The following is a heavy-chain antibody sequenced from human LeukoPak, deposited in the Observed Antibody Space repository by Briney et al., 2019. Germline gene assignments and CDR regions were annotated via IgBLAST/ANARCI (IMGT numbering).Heavy chain of an antibody. J-gene: IGHJ4*02. CDR1: GFIFSSDA. CDR2: ISRMGVTT. Sequence: GGSLRLSCAASGFIFSSDAMCWVRQAPGKGLEWVSGISRMGVTTYYADSVKGRFTISRDTSKNTLYMQMNTLRPEDTAVYYCAKEEVPNDYWGQGTLVTVSS. D-gene: IGHD2-2*01. CDR3: AKEEVPNDY. V-gene: IGHV3-23*01.